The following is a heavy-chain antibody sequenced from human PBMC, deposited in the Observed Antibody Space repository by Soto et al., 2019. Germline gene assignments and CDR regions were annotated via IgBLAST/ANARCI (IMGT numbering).Heavy chain of an antibody. D-gene: IGHD1-7*01. J-gene: IGHJ6*02. Sequence: ASVKVSCKASGYTFTSYDINWVRQATGQGLEYLGWMNPNSGNTGYAQKFQGRVTMTRNTSISTAYMELSSLRSEDTAVYYCARDTRITGTTWDYYYYGMDVWGQGTTVTVSS. V-gene: IGHV1-8*01. CDR3: ARDTRITGTTWDYYYYGMDV. CDR1: GYTFTSYD. CDR2: MNPNSGNT.